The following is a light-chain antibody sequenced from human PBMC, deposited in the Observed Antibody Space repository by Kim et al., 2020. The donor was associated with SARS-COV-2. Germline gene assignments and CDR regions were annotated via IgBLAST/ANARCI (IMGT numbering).Light chain of an antibody. CDR3: QQYNNWPL. V-gene: IGKV3D-15*01. CDR1: QSVSSN. CDR2: GAS. Sequence: SVSPGERATLSCRAGQSVSSNLAWYQQKPGQAPRLLIYGASTRATGIPARFSGSGSGTEFTLTISSLQSEDFAVYYCQQYNNWPLFGGGTKVDIK. J-gene: IGKJ4*01.